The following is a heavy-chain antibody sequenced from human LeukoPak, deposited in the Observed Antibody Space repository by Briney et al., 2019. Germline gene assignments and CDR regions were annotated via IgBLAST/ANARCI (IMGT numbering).Heavy chain of an antibody. J-gene: IGHJ6*03. CDR1: GFTSISYS. CDR2: ISSTSSYI. D-gene: IGHD4-17*01. V-gene: IGHV3-21*01. CDR3: ARGLRTTVWDYYYYMDV. Sequence: GGSLRLSCAASGFTSISYSMNWVRQAPGKGLEWVSPISSTSSYIYYADSVKGRFTISRDNAKNSLFLQMNSLRVEDTAVYYCARGLRTTVWDYYYYMDVWGKGTTVTVSS.